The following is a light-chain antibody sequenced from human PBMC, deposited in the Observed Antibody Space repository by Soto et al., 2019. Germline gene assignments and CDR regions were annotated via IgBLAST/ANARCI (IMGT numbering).Light chain of an antibody. Sequence: QSALTQPRSVSGTPGQSVTISCTGTSSDVGGYNYVSWYQQHPGKAPKLMIYDIIKRPSGVPDRFSGSKSGNTASLTISGLQAEDDADYYCFSYADSNTVAVFGTGTKVT. V-gene: IGLV2-11*01. J-gene: IGLJ1*01. CDR1: SSDVGGYNY. CDR3: FSYADSNTVAV. CDR2: DII.